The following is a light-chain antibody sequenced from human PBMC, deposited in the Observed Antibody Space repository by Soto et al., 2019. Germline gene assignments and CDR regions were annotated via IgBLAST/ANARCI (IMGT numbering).Light chain of an antibody. CDR2: DAS. Sequence: AIQLTQSPPSLSATVGDSVTITCRASQGTAHALVWYQQKPGKPPKLLISDASTLESGVPSRFAGGGYVTDFTLTITSLQPEDFATYYCQQFSGYPLTFGGGTKVEI. CDR3: QQFSGYPLT. CDR1: QGTAHA. J-gene: IGKJ4*01. V-gene: IGKV1-13*02.